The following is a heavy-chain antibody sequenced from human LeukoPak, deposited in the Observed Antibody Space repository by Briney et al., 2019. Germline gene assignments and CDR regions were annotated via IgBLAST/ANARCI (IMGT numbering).Heavy chain of an antibody. J-gene: IGHJ4*02. CDR1: GYTFTSYG. Sequence: AASVKVSCKASGYTFTSYGINWVRQATGQGLEWMGWMNPNSGNTGYAQKFQGRVTMTRNTSISTAYMELSSLRSEDTAVYYCARALYSYGDGAYFDYWGQGTLVTVSS. V-gene: IGHV1-8*01. D-gene: IGHD5-18*01. CDR3: ARALYSYGDGAYFDY. CDR2: MNPNSGNT.